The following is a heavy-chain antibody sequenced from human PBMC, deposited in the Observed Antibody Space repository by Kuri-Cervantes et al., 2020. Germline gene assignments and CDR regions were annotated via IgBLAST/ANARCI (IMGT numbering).Heavy chain of an antibody. CDR1: GGTFSSYA. J-gene: IGHJ6*02. Sequence: SVKVSCKASGGTFSSYAISWVRQAPGQGLEWMGGIIPIFGTANYAQKFQGRVTITADESTSTAYMELSSLRSEDTAVYYCARDSRSGGNPYYDILTGYPNDGMDVRGQGTTVPSP. V-gene: IGHV1-69*13. D-gene: IGHD3-9*01. CDR2: IIPIFGTA. CDR3: ARDSRSGGNPYYDILTGYPNDGMDV.